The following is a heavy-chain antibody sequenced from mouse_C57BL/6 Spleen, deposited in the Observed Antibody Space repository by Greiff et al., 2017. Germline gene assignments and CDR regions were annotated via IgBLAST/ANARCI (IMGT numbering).Heavy chain of an antibody. CDR1: GFSLTSYG. D-gene: IGHD1-1*02. CDR3: AKRGWGDYFGY. J-gene: IGHJ2*01. CDR2: TWGDGST. Sequence: VQLVESGPGLVAPSQSLSITCTVSGFSLTSYGVSWVRQPPGKGLEWLGVTWGDGSTNYHSAHRSRLSISKDNSKSQVFLKLNSLRTDDTATYYCAKRGWGDYFGYWGQGTTLTVSS. V-gene: IGHV2-3*01.